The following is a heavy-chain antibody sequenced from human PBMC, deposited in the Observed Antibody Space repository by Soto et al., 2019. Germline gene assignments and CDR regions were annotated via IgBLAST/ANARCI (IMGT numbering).Heavy chain of an antibody. CDR1: GFTFSSYA. Sequence: PGGSLRLSCAASGFTFSSYAMSWVRQAPGKGLEWVSAISGSGGSTYYADPVKGRFTISRDNSKNTLYLQMNSLRAEDTAVYYCAKDLRIQLWLTHPDYWGQGTLVTVSS. CDR2: ISGSGGST. V-gene: IGHV3-23*01. J-gene: IGHJ4*02. CDR3: AKDLRIQLWLTHPDY. D-gene: IGHD5-18*01.